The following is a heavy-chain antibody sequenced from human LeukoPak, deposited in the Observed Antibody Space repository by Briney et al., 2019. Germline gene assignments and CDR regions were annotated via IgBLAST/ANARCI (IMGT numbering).Heavy chain of an antibody. D-gene: IGHD3-22*01. Sequence: GASVKVSCKASGYTFTSYGISWVRQAPGQGLEWMGWISAYNGNTNYAQKLQGRVTMTTDTSTSTAYMELRSLRSDDTAVYYCARHLEAMIVVVKSNYAFDIWGQGTMVTVSS. CDR3: ARHLEAMIVVVKSNYAFDI. CDR2: ISAYNGNT. CDR1: GYTFTSYG. V-gene: IGHV1-18*01. J-gene: IGHJ3*02.